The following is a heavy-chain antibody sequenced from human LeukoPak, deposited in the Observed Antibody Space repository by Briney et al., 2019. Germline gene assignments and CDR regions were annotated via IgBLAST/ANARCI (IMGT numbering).Heavy chain of an antibody. D-gene: IGHD2-2*01. CDR1: GYRFTSYW. Sequence: GESLKISCKGSGYRFTSYWIGWVRQMPGKGLEWMGIIYPSDSDTRYSPSFQGQVTISADKSISTAYLQWSSLKASDIAMYYCASRYCSSTNCFFGYWGQGTLVTVSS. J-gene: IGHJ4*02. CDR2: IYPSDSDT. CDR3: ASRYCSSTNCFFGY. V-gene: IGHV5-51*01.